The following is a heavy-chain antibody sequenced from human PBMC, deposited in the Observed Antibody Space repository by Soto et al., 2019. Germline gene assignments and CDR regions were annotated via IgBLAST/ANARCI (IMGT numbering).Heavy chain of an antibody. D-gene: IGHD2-15*01. CDR2: INHSGST. V-gene: IGHV4-34*01. CDR1: GGSFSGYY. CDR3: AGGYFSGGSCYLFGYYYYYGMDV. J-gene: IGHJ6*02. Sequence: SETLSLTCAVYGGSFSGYYWSWIRQPPGKGLEWIGEINHSGSTNYNPSLKSRVTISVDTSKNQFSLKLSSVTAADTAVYYCAGGYFSGGSCYLFGYYYYYGMDVWRQGTTVTVSS.